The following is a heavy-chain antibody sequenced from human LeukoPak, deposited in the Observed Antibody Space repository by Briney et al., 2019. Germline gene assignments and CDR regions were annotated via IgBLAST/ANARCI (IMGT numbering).Heavy chain of an antibody. CDR3: ARQPTSVTTFAFDI. V-gene: IGHV4-59*08. Sequence: PSETLSLTCTVSGGSISSNYWSWLRQPPGKGLEWIGYIFHTGGTTYNPSLKSRVTISQDTSKNQFSLYLRSVTAADTAVYYCARQPTSVTTFAFDIWGQATVVTVSS. CDR1: GGSISSNY. CDR2: IFHTGGT. J-gene: IGHJ3*02. D-gene: IGHD4-17*01.